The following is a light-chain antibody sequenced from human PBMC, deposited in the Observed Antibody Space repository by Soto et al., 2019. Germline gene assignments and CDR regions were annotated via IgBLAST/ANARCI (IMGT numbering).Light chain of an antibody. Sequence: DIVMTQSPDSLAVSLGERATINCKSSQSVLYSSNNKNYLGWYQKKPGQPPKLLIYWASTRESGVPDRFSGSGSGTDFTLTISSLQAEDVAVYYCQQFSSPPVFPFGQGTKLEIK. CDR3: QQFSSPPVFP. CDR1: QSVLYSSNNKNY. J-gene: IGKJ2*01. V-gene: IGKV4-1*01. CDR2: WAS.